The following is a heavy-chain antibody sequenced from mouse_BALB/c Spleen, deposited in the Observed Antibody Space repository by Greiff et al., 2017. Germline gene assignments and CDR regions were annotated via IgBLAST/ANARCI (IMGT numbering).Heavy chain of an antibody. D-gene: IGHD1-2*01. CDR2: IYPGDGDT. J-gene: IGHJ3*01. Sequence: VQVVESGAELVRPGSSVKISCKASGYAFSSYWMNWVKQRPGQGLEWIGQIYPGDGDTNYNGKFKGKATLTADKSSSTAYMQLSSLTSEDSAVYFCATHYYGPFAYWGQGTLVTVSA. CDR1: GYAFSSYW. CDR3: ATHYYGPFAY. V-gene: IGHV1-80*01.